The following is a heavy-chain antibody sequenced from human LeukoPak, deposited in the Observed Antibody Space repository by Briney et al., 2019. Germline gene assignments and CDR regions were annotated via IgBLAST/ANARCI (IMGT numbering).Heavy chain of an antibody. V-gene: IGHV3-11*04. J-gene: IGHJ4*02. D-gene: IGHD2-15*01. CDR2: ISNSGNTK. CDR3: AREGVVVRY. Sequence: PGGSLRLSXAASGFTFGNYYMSWIRQTPGKGLEWVSYISNSGNTKYYADSVKGRFTISRDNAKDSLFLQMNSLRAEDTAVYYCAREGVVVRYWGQGTLVTVSS. CDR1: GFTFGNYY.